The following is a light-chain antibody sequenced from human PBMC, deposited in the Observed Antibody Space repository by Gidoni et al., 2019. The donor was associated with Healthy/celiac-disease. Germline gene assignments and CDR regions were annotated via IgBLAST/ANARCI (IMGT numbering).Light chain of an antibody. J-gene: IGLJ1*01. Sequence: YELTQPPSVSVSPGQTARITCSGDALPKQYAYWYQQKPGQAPVLVIYNDSERPSGIPERFSGSSSGKTVTLTISGVQAEDEADYYCQSADSSGTYVFGTGTKVTVL. CDR1: ALPKQY. CDR2: NDS. V-gene: IGLV3-25*02. CDR3: QSADSSGTYV.